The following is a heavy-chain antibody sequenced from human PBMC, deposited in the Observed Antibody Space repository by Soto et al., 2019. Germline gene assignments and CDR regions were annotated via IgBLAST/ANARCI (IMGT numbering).Heavy chain of an antibody. Sequence: PGGSLSLSCAASGFTFSSYAMSWVRQAPGKGLVWVSRIKSDGSSTNYADSVKGRFTISRDNAKNTLYLQMNSPRAEDTAVYYCAREPYCSGTNCFLDYWGQGTVVTVSS. CDR2: IKSDGSST. CDR3: AREPYCSGTNCFLDY. CDR1: GFTFSSYA. V-gene: IGHV3-74*01. J-gene: IGHJ4*02. D-gene: IGHD2-15*01.